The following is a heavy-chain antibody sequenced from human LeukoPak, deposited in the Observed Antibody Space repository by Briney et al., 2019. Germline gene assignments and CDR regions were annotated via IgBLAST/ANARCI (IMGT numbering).Heavy chain of an antibody. D-gene: IGHD3-22*01. CDR1: AYSISNGYY. J-gene: IGHJ4*02. Sequence: PSETLSLTCAVSAYSISNGYYWGWIRQPPGKGLEWIGSSYHSGSTYYNPSLKSRVTISVDTSKNQFSLKLSSVTAADTAVYYCARAAYYYDTSGYYYDYWGQGTLVTVSS. CDR3: ARAAYYYDTSGYYYDY. V-gene: IGHV4-38-2*01. CDR2: SYHSGST.